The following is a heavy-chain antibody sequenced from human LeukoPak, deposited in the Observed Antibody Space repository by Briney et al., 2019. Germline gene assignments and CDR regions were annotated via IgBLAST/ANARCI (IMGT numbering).Heavy chain of an antibody. CDR2: TSYDGSNK. V-gene: IGHV3-30*18. CDR1: GFTFRSYG. J-gene: IGHJ3*02. CDR3: AKCSVTCYANAFYI. D-gene: IGHD2-2*01. Sequence: GRSLRLSCAASGFTFRSYGMHWVRQAPGKGLERVAVTSYDGSNKYYADSVKGRFTISRDNSKNTLYLQMNSLRAEDTAVYYCAKCSVTCYANAFYIWGRGTMVTVSS.